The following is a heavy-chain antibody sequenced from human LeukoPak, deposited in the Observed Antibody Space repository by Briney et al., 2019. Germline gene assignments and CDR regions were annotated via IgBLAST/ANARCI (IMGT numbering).Heavy chain of an antibody. CDR3: ARDSYYDFWSGYPPFEY. J-gene: IGHJ4*02. CDR1: GFTFSSYW. CDR2: IKHDGSEK. Sequence: GGSLRLSCAASGFTFSSYWMSWVRQAPGKGLEWVANIKHDGSEKYYVDSVKGRFTISRDDAKNSLCLQMYSLRAEDTAVYYCARDSYYDFWSGYPPFEYWGQGTLVTVSS. D-gene: IGHD3-3*01. V-gene: IGHV3-7*01.